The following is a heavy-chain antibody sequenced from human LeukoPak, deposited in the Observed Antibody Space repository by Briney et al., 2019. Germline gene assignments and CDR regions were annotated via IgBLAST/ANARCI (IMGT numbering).Heavy chain of an antibody. CDR1: GFTFSSYA. V-gene: IGHV3-23*01. Sequence: GGSLRLSCVASGFTFSSYAVSWVRQAPGKGLEWVSAISGSGGSTYYADSVKGRFTISRDNSKNTLYLQMNSLGAEDTAVYYCAKDKYSPNINNWFDPWGQGTLVTVSS. J-gene: IGHJ5*02. CDR2: ISGSGGST. D-gene: IGHD5-18*01. CDR3: AKDKYSPNINNWFDP.